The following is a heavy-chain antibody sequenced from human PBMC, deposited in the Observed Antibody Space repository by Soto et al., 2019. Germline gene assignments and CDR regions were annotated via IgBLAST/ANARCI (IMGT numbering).Heavy chain of an antibody. J-gene: IGHJ5*02. CDR1: GGCISSYY. CDR2: IFTSGYT. Sequence: AEPLCLTGTVHGGCISSYYWNWIRQPAGKGLEWIGRIFTSGYTKYNPSLKSRVNKSVDTYQNQFSLKLNSVTAADTAVYYCARDPGGYYYFDPWGQGTLVTVSS. D-gene: IGHD3-22*01. V-gene: IGHV4-4*07. CDR3: ARDPGGYYYFDP.